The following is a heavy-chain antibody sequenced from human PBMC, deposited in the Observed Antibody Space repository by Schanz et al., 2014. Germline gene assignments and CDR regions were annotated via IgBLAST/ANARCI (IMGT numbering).Heavy chain of an antibody. D-gene: IGHD3-9*01. Sequence: EVHLLESGGGLVEPGGSLRLSCATSGFSLDIFAVRWVRRAPGKGLEWISRCNDGGDNTYYADSVKARVTISSDNSKSTQYLQMSSLRADDTAVYYCAKAADWRVARFDPWGQGTLVTVSS. V-gene: IGHV3-23*01. CDR2: CNDGGDNT. CDR1: GFSLDIFA. J-gene: IGHJ5*02. CDR3: AKAADWRVARFDP.